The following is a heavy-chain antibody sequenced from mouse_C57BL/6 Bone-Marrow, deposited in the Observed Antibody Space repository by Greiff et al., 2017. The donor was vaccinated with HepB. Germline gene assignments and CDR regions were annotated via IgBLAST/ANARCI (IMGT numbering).Heavy chain of an antibody. J-gene: IGHJ2*01. CDR3: ARGDQLGLYYFDY. CDR2: ISDGGSYT. D-gene: IGHD4-1*02. Sequence: EVQLVESGGGLVKPGGSLKLSCAASGFTFSSYAMSWVRQTPEKRLEWVATISDGGSYTYYPDNVKGRFTISRDNAKNNLYLQMSRLKAADTAMYYCARGDQLGLYYFDYWGQGTTRTVSS. CDR1: GFTFSSYA. V-gene: IGHV5-4*01.